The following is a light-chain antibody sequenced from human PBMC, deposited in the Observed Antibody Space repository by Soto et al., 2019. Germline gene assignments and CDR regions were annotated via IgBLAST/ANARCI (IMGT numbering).Light chain of an antibody. Sequence: QSVLTQPPSASGSPGQSVTISCTGTSSDVGGYNYVSWYQQHPGKAPQLMIYEVSKRPSGVPDRFSGSKSGNTASLTVSGLQDEEEADSYCSLYAGSNNYVFGPGTKLNVL. J-gene: IGLJ1*01. V-gene: IGLV2-8*01. CDR3: SLYAGSNNYV. CDR2: EVS. CDR1: SSDVGGYNY.